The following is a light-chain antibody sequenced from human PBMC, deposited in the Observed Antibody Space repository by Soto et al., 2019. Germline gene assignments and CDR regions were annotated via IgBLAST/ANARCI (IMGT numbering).Light chain of an antibody. CDR3: HQYGSSPYT. V-gene: IGKV3-20*01. CDR1: QSVSNSY. J-gene: IGKJ2*01. Sequence: EIVLTQSPGTLSLSPGETATLSCRASQSVSNSYLAWYQQKPGQAPRLLIYDVSSRATGIPDRFSGSGSGTDFTLTISRLEPEDFAVYYCHQYGSSPYTFGQGTKLEI. CDR2: DVS.